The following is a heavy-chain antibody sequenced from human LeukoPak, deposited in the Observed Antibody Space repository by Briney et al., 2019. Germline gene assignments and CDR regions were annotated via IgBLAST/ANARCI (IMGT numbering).Heavy chain of an antibody. Sequence: GGSLRLSCAVSGFTVSSNYMSWVRQAPGKGLEWVSVIYSDGSTYYADSVKGRFTISRDNSKNTLYLQMNSLRAEDTAVYYCSGGSEGMDVWGKGTTVTVSS. V-gene: IGHV3-53*01. CDR3: SGGSEGMDV. CDR2: IYSDGST. D-gene: IGHD3-16*01. CDR1: GFTVSSNY. J-gene: IGHJ6*04.